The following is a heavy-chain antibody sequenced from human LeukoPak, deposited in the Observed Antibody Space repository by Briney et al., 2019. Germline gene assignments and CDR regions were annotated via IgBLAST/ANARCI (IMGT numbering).Heavy chain of an antibody. Sequence: SETLSLTWTVSGGSISSYYWSWIRQPPGKGLEWIGYIYYSGSTNYNPSLKSRVTISVDTSKNQFSLKLSSVTAADTAVSYCARDGLRSGKYNWFDAWGQGTLVTVSS. J-gene: IGHJ5*02. CDR3: ARDGLRSGKYNWFDA. V-gene: IGHV4-59*01. CDR1: GGSISSYY. D-gene: IGHD3-16*01. CDR2: IYYSGST.